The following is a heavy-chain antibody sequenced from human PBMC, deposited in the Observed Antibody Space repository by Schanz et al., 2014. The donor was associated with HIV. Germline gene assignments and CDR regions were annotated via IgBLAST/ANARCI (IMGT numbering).Heavy chain of an antibody. CDR3: ATCLITIGCSS. Sequence: QVKLVQSGAEVEKPGSSVQVSCKASGGSFSSFSITWVRHPPGQGLEWMGGIIPMFGSANYAQKFLGRVTLSADESTSTGYMDLSNLRSDDTAVYYCATCLITIGCSSWGQGTLVTVSS. D-gene: IGHD1-1*01. J-gene: IGHJ5*02. CDR2: IIPMFGSA. V-gene: IGHV1-69*01. CDR1: GGSFSSFS.